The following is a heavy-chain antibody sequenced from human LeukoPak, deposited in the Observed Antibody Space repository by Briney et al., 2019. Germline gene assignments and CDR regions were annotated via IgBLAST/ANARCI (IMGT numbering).Heavy chain of an antibody. CDR1: GGSISSYY. CDR3: ARIYDSMDWFDP. Sequence: SETLSLTCTVSGGSISSYYWSWIRQPPGKGLEWIGYIYYSGSTNYNPSLKSRVTISVDTSKNQFSLKLSSVPAADTAVYYCARIYDSMDWFDPWGQGTLVTVSS. D-gene: IGHD3-16*01. J-gene: IGHJ5*02. CDR2: IYYSGST. V-gene: IGHV4-59*01.